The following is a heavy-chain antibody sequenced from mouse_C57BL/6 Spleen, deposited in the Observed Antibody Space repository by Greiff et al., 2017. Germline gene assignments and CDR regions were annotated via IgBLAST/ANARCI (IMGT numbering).Heavy chain of an antibody. V-gene: IGHV5-17*01. CDR2: ISSGSSTI. CDR1: GFTFSDYG. Sequence: EVQGVESGGGLVKPGGSLKLSCAASGFTFSDYGMHWVRQAPEKGLEWVAYISSGSSTIYYADTVKGRFTISRDNAKNTLFLQMTRLRSEDTAMYYCARGTTVVVPLDYWGQGTTLTVSS. D-gene: IGHD1-1*01. CDR3: ARGTTVVVPLDY. J-gene: IGHJ2*01.